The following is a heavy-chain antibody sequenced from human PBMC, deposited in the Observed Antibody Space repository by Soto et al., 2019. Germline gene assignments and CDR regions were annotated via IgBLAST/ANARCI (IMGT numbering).Heavy chain of an antibody. D-gene: IGHD5-18*01. CDR1: GFTFSSYA. CDR3: AKDKYSYPYYATDV. CDR2: ISGSGGST. Sequence: GGSLRLSCAASGFTFSSYAMSWVRQAPGKGLEWVSAISGSGGSTYYADSVKGRFTISRDNSKNSLYLQMNSLRTEDTALYYCAKDKYSYPYYATDVWCQGTTVTVSS. V-gene: IGHV3-23*01. J-gene: IGHJ6*02.